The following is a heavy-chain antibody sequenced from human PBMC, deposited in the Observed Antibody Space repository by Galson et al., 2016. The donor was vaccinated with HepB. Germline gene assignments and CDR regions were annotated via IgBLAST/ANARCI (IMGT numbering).Heavy chain of an antibody. V-gene: IGHV3-72*01. J-gene: IGHJ4*02. CDR2: IKHKVSSDTT. CDR1: GFTFSDYY. D-gene: IGHD1-26*01. Sequence: SLRLSCAASGFTFSDYYMDWVRQAPGKGLEWVGRIKHKVSSDTTEYAASVKGRFTISRDDSKNLLYLQMNSLKTEDTALYFCARDTRGSYDYWGQGTLVTVSS. CDR3: ARDTRGSYDY.